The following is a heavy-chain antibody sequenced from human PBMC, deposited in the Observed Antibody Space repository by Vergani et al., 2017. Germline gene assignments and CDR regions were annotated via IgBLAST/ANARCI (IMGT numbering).Heavy chain of an antibody. J-gene: IGHJ4*02. Sequence: EVQLVESGGGLVQPGGSLRLSCAASGFTFSSYSMNWVRQAPGKGLEWVSYISSSSSTIYYADSVKGRLTISRDNAKNSLYLQMNSLRDEDTAVYYCARDGSSPYGDRLLPDYWGQGTLVTVSS. D-gene: IGHD4-17*01. CDR3: ARDGSSPYGDRLLPDY. CDR2: ISSSSSTI. V-gene: IGHV3-48*02. CDR1: GFTFSSYS.